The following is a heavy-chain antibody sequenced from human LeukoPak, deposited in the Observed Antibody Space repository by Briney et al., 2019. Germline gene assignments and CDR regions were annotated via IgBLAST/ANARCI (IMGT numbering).Heavy chain of an antibody. J-gene: IGHJ4*02. CDR2: IKQDGSEK. D-gene: IGHD3-10*01. CDR1: GFTFSSYW. Sequence: GGSLRLSCAASGFTFSSYWMSWVRQAPGKGLEWVANIKQDGSEKYYVDSVKGRFTISRDNAKNSLYLQMNSLRAEDTAVYYCARPTPAGVRGPGDYFDYWGQETLVTVPS. V-gene: IGHV3-7*01. CDR3: ARPTPAGVRGPGDYFDY.